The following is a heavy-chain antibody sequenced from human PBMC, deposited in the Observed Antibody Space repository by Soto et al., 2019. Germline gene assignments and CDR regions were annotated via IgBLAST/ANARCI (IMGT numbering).Heavy chain of an antibody. CDR2: ISSGSTYK. V-gene: IGHV3-21*01. Sequence: WGSLRLSCAASGCTFSSYSMNWVRQAPGKGLEWVSSISSGSTYKYYADSMKGRFTISRDNTKDSLDLQMNSLRAEDTAVYYCARGWGTTVVKLDAFDVWGQGTMVTVSS. CDR3: ARGWGTTVVKLDAFDV. J-gene: IGHJ3*01. CDR1: GCTFSSYS. D-gene: IGHD4-17*01.